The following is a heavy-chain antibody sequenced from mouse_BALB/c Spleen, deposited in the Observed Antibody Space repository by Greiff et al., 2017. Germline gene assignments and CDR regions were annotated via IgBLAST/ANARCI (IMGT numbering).Heavy chain of an antibody. CDR2: ISSGGST. V-gene: IGHV5-6-5*01. Sequence: DVMLVESGGGLVKPGGSLKLSCAASGFTFSSYAMSWVRQTPEKRLEWVASISSGGSTYYPDSVKGRFTISRDNARNILYLQMSSLRSEDTAMYYCARGDYYAPYYYAMDYWGQGTSVTVSS. J-gene: IGHJ4*01. D-gene: IGHD1-1*01. CDR1: GFTFSSYA. CDR3: ARGDYYAPYYYAMDY.